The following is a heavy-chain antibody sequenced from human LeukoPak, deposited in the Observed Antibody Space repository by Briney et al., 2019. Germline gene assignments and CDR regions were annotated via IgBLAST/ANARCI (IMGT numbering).Heavy chain of an antibody. CDR3: AKDFSGYTVTTSLDY. D-gene: IGHD4-17*01. Sequence: GGSLRLSCVASGFTFRSYAMSWVRQAPGKGLEWVSAIGGSGGNTNFTDSVKGRFTISRDNSKNTLYLQMNSLRAEDTAVYYCAKDFSGYTVTTSLDYWGQGTLVTVSS. V-gene: IGHV3-23*01. CDR1: GFTFRSYA. CDR2: IGGSGGNT. J-gene: IGHJ4*02.